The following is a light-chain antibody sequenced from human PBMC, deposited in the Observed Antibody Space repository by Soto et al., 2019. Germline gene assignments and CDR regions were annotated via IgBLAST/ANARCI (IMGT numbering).Light chain of an antibody. Sequence: QSALTQPRSVSGSPGQSVTISCTGTSSDVGGYNYVSWYQQHPGKAPKIMIYDVSKRPSGVPDRFSGSKSGNTASLTISVLQAEDEADYYCCSYAGSYTLGVFGGGTKLTVL. V-gene: IGLV2-11*01. J-gene: IGLJ2*01. CDR3: CSYAGSYTLGV. CDR2: DVS. CDR1: SSDVGGYNY.